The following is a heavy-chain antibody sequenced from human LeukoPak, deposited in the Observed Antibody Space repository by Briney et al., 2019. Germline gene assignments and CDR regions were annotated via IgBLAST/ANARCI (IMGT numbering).Heavy chain of an antibody. D-gene: IGHD5-12*01. V-gene: IGHV5-51*01. CDR2: IYPGDSDT. Sequence: GGSLRLSCKGSGYSFTSYWIGWVRQMPGKGLEWMGIIYPGDSDTRYGPSFQGQVTISADKSISTAYLQWSSLKASDTAMYYCARHGADIVATISDWFDPWGQGTLVTVSS. J-gene: IGHJ5*02. CDR1: GYSFTSYW. CDR3: ARHGADIVATISDWFDP.